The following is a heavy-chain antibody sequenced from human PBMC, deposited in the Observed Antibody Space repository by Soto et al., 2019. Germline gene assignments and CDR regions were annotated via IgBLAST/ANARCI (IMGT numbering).Heavy chain of an antibody. J-gene: IGHJ3*02. D-gene: IGHD3-10*01. V-gene: IGHV3-48*02. Sequence: EVQLVESGGGLVQPGGSLRLSCGASGFTFSYYSLNWVRQAPGKGLEWISYISTSGSPIYYVDSVKGRFTISRDNAKDSLYLQMSSLRDEDMAVYYCIRGRSYYDRGGVFDIWGQGTIVTVSS. CDR1: GFTFSYYS. CDR3: IRGRSYYDRGGVFDI. CDR2: ISTSGSPI.